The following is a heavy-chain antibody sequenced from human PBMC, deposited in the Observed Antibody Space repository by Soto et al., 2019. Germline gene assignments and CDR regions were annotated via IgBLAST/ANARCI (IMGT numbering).Heavy chain of an antibody. CDR2: ISPYNGDT. J-gene: IGHJ4*02. CDR1: GYSFTNYG. V-gene: IGHV1-18*01. Sequence: ASVKVSCKASGYSFTNYGISWVRQAPGQGLEWMGWISPYNGDTNYAQKLQGRVTMTTDTSTSTAYMELRSLRSDDTAVYYCARYCSSTSCDHYFDYWGQGTLVTVSS. D-gene: IGHD2-2*01. CDR3: ARYCSSTSCDHYFDY.